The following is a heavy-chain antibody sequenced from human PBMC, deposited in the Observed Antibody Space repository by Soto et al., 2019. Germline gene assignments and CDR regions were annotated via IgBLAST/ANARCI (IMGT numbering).Heavy chain of an antibody. V-gene: IGHV4-30-4*01. D-gene: IGHD3-16*01. CDR3: SMALRSFGYGDYSFYAMEA. J-gene: IGHJ6*02. CDR1: GGSINDDLSY. CDR2: IFSIGTT. Sequence: QVQLQESGPGLVKPSQTLSLTCTVSGGSINDDLSYWSWIRQTPGKGLEWIGHIFSIGTTLYNPPLQSRLVLELDSSPGDFSLRLPSATAADSAEYFCSMALRSFGYGDYSFYAMEACGRGTKVIVS.